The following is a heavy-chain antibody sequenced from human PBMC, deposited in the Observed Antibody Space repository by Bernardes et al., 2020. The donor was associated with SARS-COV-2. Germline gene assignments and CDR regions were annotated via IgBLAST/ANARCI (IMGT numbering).Heavy chain of an antibody. Sequence: VGSLRLSCAASGFTFSSYWMHWVRQAPGKGLVWVSRIDGDGGSTTYTDSVKGRFTISRDNAKNTLYLQMNSLGADDTAMYFYVRGRGGDYGRLEYWGQGTLVTVSS. CDR2: IDGDGGST. J-gene: IGHJ4*02. CDR1: GFTFSSYW. V-gene: IGHV3-74*03. D-gene: IGHD4-17*01. CDR3: VRGRGGDYGRLEY.